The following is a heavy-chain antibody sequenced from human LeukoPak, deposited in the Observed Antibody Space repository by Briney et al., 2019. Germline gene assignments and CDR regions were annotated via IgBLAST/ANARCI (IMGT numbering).Heavy chain of an antibody. V-gene: IGHV3-7*01. D-gene: IGHD6-25*01. J-gene: IGHJ4*02. CDR2: IKEDASEE. CDR1: GFTSSRHW. Sequence: PGGSLRLSCAVSGFTSSRHWMSWVRQTPEEGLEWVANIKEDASEENYVDSVKGRFTISRDNAKNSLYLQMNSLRAEDTAVYYCAIAAGWELGYWGQGTLVTVSS. CDR3: AIAAGWELGY.